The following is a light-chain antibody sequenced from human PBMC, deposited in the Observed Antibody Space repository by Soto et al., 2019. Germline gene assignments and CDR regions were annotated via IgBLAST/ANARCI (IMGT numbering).Light chain of an antibody. CDR2: GAS. Sequence: EIVKTQSPATLSVSPGERATLSCRASHRVSSYLAWYQQNPGHAPRLLIYGASTRATGIPARFSGSGSGTELTLTISSLQSEDFAVYYWQQYNAWPLTFGGGTKVEIK. CDR3: QQYNAWPLT. CDR1: HRVSSY. J-gene: IGKJ4*01. V-gene: IGKV3-15*01.